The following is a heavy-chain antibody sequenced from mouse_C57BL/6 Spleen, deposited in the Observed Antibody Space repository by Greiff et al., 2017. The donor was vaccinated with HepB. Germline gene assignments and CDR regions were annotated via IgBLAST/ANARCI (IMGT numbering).Heavy chain of an antibody. CDR2: INPSSGYT. CDR3: ARSGDGFLYAMDD. Sequence: VQLQQSGAELARPGASVKMSCKASGYTFTSYTMHWVKQRPGQGLEWIGYINPSSGYTKYNQKFKDKATLTADKSSSTTYMQLSSLTSEDSAVYYCARSGDGFLYAMDDWGQGTSVTVSS. J-gene: IGHJ4*01. D-gene: IGHD2-3*01. V-gene: IGHV1-4*01. CDR1: GYTFTSYT.